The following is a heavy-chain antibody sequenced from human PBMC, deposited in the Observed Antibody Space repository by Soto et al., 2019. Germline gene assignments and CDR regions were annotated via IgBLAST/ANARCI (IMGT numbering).Heavy chain of an antibody. CDR2: IYYSGST. Sequence: QVQLQESGPGLVKPSQTLSLTCTVSGGSISSGGYYWSWIRQHPGKGLEWIGYIYYSGSTYYNPSLKSRVTISVDTSKNQFSLKLSSVTAADTAVYYCARGDPIVVEPAAIFWPPSSGGGFDPWGQGTLVTVSS. J-gene: IGHJ5*02. CDR3: ARGDPIVVEPAAIFWPPSSGGGFDP. CDR1: GGSISSGGYY. V-gene: IGHV4-31*03. D-gene: IGHD2-2*01.